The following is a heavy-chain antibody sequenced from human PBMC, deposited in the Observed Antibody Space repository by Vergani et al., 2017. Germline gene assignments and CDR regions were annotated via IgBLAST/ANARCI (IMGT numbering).Heavy chain of an antibody. CDR3: ARWRGGYSYGDNWFDP. D-gene: IGHD5-18*01. J-gene: IGHJ5*02. CDR1: GGSISSGSYY. V-gene: IGHV4-61*02. Sequence: QVQLQESGPGLVKPSQTLSLTCTVSGGSISSGSYYWSWIRQPAGKGLEWIGRIYTSGSTNYNPSLKSRVTISVDTSKNQFSLKLSSVTAADTAVYYCARWRGGYSYGDNWFDPWGQGTLVTVSS. CDR2: IYTSGST.